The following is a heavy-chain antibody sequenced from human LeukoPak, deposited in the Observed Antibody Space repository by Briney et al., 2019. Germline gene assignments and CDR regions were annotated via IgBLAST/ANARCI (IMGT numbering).Heavy chain of an antibody. CDR2: ISDSGGRT. CDR3: AKRGVVIRVVLVGFHKEAYYFDS. J-gene: IGHJ4*02. V-gene: IGHV3-23*01. Sequence: PGGSLRLSCGVSGITLSNYGMSWVRQAPGKGLEWVAGISDSGGRTNYADSVKGRFTISRDSPKNTLYLQTNSLRVEDTAVYFCAKRGVVIRVVLVGFHKEAYYFDSWGQGALVTVSS. CDR1: GITLSNYG. D-gene: IGHD3-10*01.